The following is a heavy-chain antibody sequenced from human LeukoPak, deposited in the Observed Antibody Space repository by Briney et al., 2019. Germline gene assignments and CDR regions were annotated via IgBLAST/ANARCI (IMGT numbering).Heavy chain of an antibody. CDR3: ARRGNNWNDAVGYYYYYMDV. V-gene: IGHV3-48*03. CDR2: ISSSGSTI. D-gene: IGHD1-1*01. CDR1: GFTFSSYE. J-gene: IGHJ6*03. Sequence: GGSLRLSCAASGFTFSSYEMNWVRQAPGKGLEWVSYISSSGSTIYYADSVKGRFTISRDNAKNSLYLQMNSLRAEDTAVYYCARRGNNWNDAVGYYYYYMDVWSKASAVTVSS.